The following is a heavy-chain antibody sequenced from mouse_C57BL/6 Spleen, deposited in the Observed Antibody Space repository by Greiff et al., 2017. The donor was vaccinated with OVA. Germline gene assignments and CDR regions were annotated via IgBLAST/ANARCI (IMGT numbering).Heavy chain of an antibody. CDR3: ARSTWEGSWFAY. J-gene: IGHJ3*01. V-gene: IGHV1-18*01. CDR1: GYTFTDYY. D-gene: IGHD4-1*01. Sequence: EVQLQQSGPELVKPGASVKISCKASGYTFTDYYMDWVKQRHGKSLEWIGDINPDNGGTIYNQKFKGKATLTVDKSSSTAYMELRSLTSEDTAVYYCARSTWEGSWFAYGGQGTLVTVSA. CDR2: INPDNGGT.